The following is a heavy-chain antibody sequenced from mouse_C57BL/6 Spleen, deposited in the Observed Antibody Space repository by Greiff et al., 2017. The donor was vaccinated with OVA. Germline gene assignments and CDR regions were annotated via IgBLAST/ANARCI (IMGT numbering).Heavy chain of an antibody. J-gene: IGHJ2*01. Sequence: EVQVVESGGGLVKPGGSLKLSCAASGFTFSSYAMSWVRQTPEKRLEWVATISDGGSYTYYPDNVKGRFTNSRDNAKNNLYLQMSHLKSEDTAMYYCARDGSSYYFDYWGQGTTLTVSS. CDR3: ARDGSSYYFDY. D-gene: IGHD1-1*01. V-gene: IGHV5-4*01. CDR2: ISDGGSYT. CDR1: GFTFSSYA.